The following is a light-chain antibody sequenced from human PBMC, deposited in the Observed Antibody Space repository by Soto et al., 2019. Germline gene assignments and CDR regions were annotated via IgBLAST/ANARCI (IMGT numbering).Light chain of an antibody. Sequence: EIVLTQSPGTLSLSPGERATLSCRASQSVSSSYLAWYQQKPGQAPRILIYGASSRATGIPDRCSGSGSGTDFTLTISRLDPEYFAVYYCQQYGSSITLGQGTRLEIK. CDR1: QSVSSSY. CDR2: GAS. CDR3: QQYGSSIT. V-gene: IGKV3-20*01. J-gene: IGKJ5*01.